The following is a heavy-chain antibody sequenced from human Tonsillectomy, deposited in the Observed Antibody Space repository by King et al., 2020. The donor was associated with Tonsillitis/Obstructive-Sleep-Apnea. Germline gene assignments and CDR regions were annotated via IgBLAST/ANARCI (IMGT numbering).Heavy chain of an antibody. CDR2: ISYDGSNK. D-gene: IGHD3-3*01. V-gene: IGHV3-30*04. J-gene: IGHJ4*02. Sequence: VQLVESGGGVVQPGRSLRLSCAASGFTFSSYAMHWVRQAPGKGLEWVAVISYDGSNKYYADSVKGRFTISRDNSKNTLYLQMNSLRAEDTAVYYCAGENYVFWSGHVYWGQGTLVSVSS. CDR3: AGENYVFWSGHVY. CDR1: GFTFSSYA.